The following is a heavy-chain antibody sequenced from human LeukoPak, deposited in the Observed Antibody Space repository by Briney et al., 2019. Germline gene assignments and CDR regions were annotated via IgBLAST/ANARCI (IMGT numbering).Heavy chain of an antibody. V-gene: IGHV3-23*01. CDR3: AKDRGIISDY. CDR1: GFTFNTYS. J-gene: IGHJ4*02. Sequence: GGSLRLSCAASGFTFNTYSMSWVRQAPGKGLEWVSAISGSGGSTYYADSVKGRFTISRDNSKNTLYLQMNSLRAEDTAVYYCAKDRGIISDYWGQGILVTVSS. CDR2: ISGSGGST. D-gene: IGHD3-10*01.